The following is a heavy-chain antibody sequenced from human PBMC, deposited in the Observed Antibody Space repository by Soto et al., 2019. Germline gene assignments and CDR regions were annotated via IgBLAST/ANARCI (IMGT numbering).Heavy chain of an antibody. CDR2: IYWDDIK. CDR1: GFSLTTSGVG. CDR3: AYRYGSGSYKA. D-gene: IGHD3-10*01. J-gene: IGHJ1*01. Sequence: QITLKESGPTLVKPTQTLTLTCTFSGFSLTTSGVGVGWIRQSPGKALDWLALIYWDDIKRYRPSLNNRLTISKDTSANQVVLTMANLDPVDTGTYFCAYRYGSGSYKAWGQGTLVTVSS. V-gene: IGHV2-5*02.